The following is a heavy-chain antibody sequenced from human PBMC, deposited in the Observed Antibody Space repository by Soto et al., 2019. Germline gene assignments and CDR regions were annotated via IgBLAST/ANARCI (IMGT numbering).Heavy chain of an antibody. Sequence: GASVEVSCKSSGATFTIYGITCVRPATRQGLEWMGWISAYNGNTNYAQKLQGRVTMTTDTSTSTAYMELRSLRSDDTAVYCCARIKITGTTRGHFDYWGQGTLVTVSS. CDR2: ISAYNGNT. D-gene: IGHD1-7*01. CDR3: ARIKITGTTRGHFDY. CDR1: GATFTIYG. V-gene: IGHV1-18*01. J-gene: IGHJ4*02.